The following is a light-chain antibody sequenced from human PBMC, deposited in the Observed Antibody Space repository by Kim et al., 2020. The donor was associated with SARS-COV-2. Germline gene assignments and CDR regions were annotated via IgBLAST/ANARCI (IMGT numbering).Light chain of an antibody. CDR2: WAS. CDR1: QTVLSNSNNKNY. V-gene: IGKV4-1*01. CDR3: QQYYSTPPS. J-gene: IGKJ2*03. Sequence: RATLTCQSSQTVLSNSNNKNYLAWYQQKPGQAPKLIIYWASILESGVSDRFSGSGSETDFPLTISSLQAEDVAVYYCQQYYSTPPSFGQGTKLEIK.